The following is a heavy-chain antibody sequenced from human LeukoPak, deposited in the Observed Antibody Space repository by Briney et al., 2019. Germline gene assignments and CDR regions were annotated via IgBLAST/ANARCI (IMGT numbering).Heavy chain of an antibody. CDR2: ISSSSSTI. D-gene: IGHD3-16*01. V-gene: IGHV3-48*04. CDR1: GFTLSSHA. Sequence: GGSLRLSCAASGFTLSSHAMNWVRQAPGKGLEWISYISSSSSTIYYADSVKGRFTISRDNAKNSLSLQMNSLRAEDTAVYYCARGPLGGGHLFDYWGQGTLVTVSS. CDR3: ARGPLGGGHLFDY. J-gene: IGHJ4*02.